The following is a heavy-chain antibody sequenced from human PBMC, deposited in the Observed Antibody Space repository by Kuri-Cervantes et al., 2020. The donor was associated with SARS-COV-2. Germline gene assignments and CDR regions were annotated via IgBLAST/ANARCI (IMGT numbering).Heavy chain of an antibody. D-gene: IGHD2-2*01. CDR1: GFTFSNAW. J-gene: IGHJ4*02. CDR3: AKADIVVVPADGGGFDY. Sequence: LSLTCAASGFTFSNAWMSWVRQAPGKGLEWVSAISGSGGSTYYADSVKGRFTISRDNSKNTLYLQMNSLRAEDTAVYYCAKADIVVVPADGGGFDYWGQGTLVTVSS. V-gene: IGHV3-23*01. CDR2: ISGSGGST.